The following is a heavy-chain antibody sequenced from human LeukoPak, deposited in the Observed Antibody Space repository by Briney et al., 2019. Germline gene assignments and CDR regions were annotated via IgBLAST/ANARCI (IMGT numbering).Heavy chain of an antibody. CDR3: AKDTYYDILTGYQRAYYFDY. J-gene: IGHJ4*02. D-gene: IGHD3-9*01. CDR1: GFTFSSYA. CDR2: ISGSGGST. Sequence: VGSLRLSCAASGFTFSSYAMSWVRQAPGKGLEWVSAISGSGGSTYYADSVKGRFTISRDNSKNTLYLQMNSLRAEDTAVYYCAKDTYYDILTGYQRAYYFDYWGQGTPVTVSS. V-gene: IGHV3-23*01.